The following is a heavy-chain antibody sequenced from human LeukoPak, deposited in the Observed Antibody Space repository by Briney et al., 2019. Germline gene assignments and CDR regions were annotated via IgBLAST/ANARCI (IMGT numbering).Heavy chain of an antibody. J-gene: IGHJ4*02. CDR1: GGSISSSTYY. V-gene: IGHV4-39*07. D-gene: IGHD3-10*01. Sequence: SETLSLTCTVSGGSISSSTYYWGWIRQPPGKGLEWIGNIYYSGSTYYNPSLKSRVTISVDTSKNQFSLKLSSVTAADTAVYYCARLSRKLLWFGELQGTFDYWGQGTLVTVSS. CDR3: ARLSRKLLWFGELQGTFDY. CDR2: IYYSGST.